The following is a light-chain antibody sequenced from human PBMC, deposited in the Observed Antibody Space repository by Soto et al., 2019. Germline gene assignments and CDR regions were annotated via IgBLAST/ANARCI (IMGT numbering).Light chain of an antibody. Sequence: QSVLTQPASGSGCPGQSITISCAGTSSDVGRYTYVSWYQQHPGKAPKLIIYDVYNRPSGVSTRFSGSKSGNTASLTISGLQAEDFFDYYCTSYTSTSSLYVFVGVSNVTVL. CDR2: DVY. V-gene: IGLV2-14*01. CDR1: SSDVGRYTY. J-gene: IGLJ1*01. CDR3: TSYTSTSSLYV.